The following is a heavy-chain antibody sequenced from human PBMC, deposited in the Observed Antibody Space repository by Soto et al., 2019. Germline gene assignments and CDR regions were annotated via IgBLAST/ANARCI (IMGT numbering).Heavy chain of an antibody. CDR2: IYYSGST. V-gene: IGHV4-30-4*01. J-gene: IGHJ4*02. Sequence: QVQLQESGPGLVKPSQTLSLTCTVSGGSISSGDYYWSSIRQPPGKGLAWIGSIYYSGSTYYNPSLNSRVTILVANYKNPFSLKLSSVTDADTAVYYCARGRYYYDSSGPSPFDYWGQGTMVTVSS. D-gene: IGHD3-22*01. CDR1: GGSISSGDYY. CDR3: ARGRYYYDSSGPSPFDY.